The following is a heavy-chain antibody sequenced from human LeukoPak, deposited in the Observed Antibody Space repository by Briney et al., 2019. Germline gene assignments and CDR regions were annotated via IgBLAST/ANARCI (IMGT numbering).Heavy chain of an antibody. CDR3: ARWGYFDSSGYFVVDY. Sequence: SETLSLTCTVSGGSISRYYWNWIRQPPGERLEWIGWIHYSGSTAYNPSLESRVTMSVDTSKNRISLKMTSVTAADTATYYCARWGYFDSSGYFVVDYWGQGALVTVS. D-gene: IGHD3-22*01. J-gene: IGHJ4*02. CDR1: GGSISRYY. CDR2: IHYSGST. V-gene: IGHV4-59*01.